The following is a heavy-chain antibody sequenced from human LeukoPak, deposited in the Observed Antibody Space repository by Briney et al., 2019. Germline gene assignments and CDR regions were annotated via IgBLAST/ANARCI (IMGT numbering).Heavy chain of an antibody. CDR1: GYSFTSYW. D-gene: IGHD3-10*01. J-gene: IGHJ3*02. Sequence: GESLKISCKGSGYSFTSYWIGWVRQMPGKGLEWMGIIYPGDSDTRYSPSFQGQVTISADKSIGTAYLQWSSLKASDTAMYYCARLRDRVAYQDYGSGEAAFDIWGQGTMVTVSS. CDR2: IYPGDSDT. V-gene: IGHV5-51*01. CDR3: ARLRDRVAYQDYGSGEAAFDI.